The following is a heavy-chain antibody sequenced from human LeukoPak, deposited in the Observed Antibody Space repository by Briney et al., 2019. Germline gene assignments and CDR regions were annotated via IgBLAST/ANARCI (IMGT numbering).Heavy chain of an antibody. CDR2: INPSGGST. J-gene: IGHJ6*03. CDR3: ASVGYCSSTSCPESYYYMDV. D-gene: IGHD2-2*01. V-gene: IGHV1-46*01. Sequence: ASVNVSCKASGYTFTSYYMHWVRQAPGQGLEWMGIINPSGGSTSYAQKFQGRVTMTRDTSTSTVYMELSSLRSEDTAVYYCASVGYCSSTSCPESYYYMDVWGKGTTVTVSS. CDR1: GYTFTSYY.